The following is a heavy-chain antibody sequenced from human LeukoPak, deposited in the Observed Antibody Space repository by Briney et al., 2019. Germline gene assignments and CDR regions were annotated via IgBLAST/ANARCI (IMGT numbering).Heavy chain of an antibody. Sequence: SETLSLTCTVSGGSISSYYWSWIRQPAGKGLEWIGRVYTSGSTNYNPSLKSGVTMSVDKSKNQFSLRLSSVTAADAAVYYCARVTDDGDYYFDYWGQGTLVTVSS. CDR3: ARVTDDGDYYFDY. CDR2: VYTSGST. J-gene: IGHJ4*02. V-gene: IGHV4-4*07. D-gene: IGHD4-17*01. CDR1: GGSISSYY.